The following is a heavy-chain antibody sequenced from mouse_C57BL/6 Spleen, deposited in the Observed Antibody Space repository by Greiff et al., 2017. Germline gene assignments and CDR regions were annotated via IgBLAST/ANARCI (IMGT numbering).Heavy chain of an antibody. D-gene: IGHD4-1*01. CDR2: IRNKANGYTT. J-gene: IGHJ3*01. CDR1: GFTFTDYY. Sequence: EVKLVESGGGLVQPGGSLSLSCAASGFTFTDYYMSWVRQPPGKALEWLGFIRNKANGYTTEYSASVKGRFTISRDNSQSILYLQMNALRAEDSATYYCARYDWGAWFAYWGQGTLVTVSA. V-gene: IGHV7-3*01. CDR3: ARYDWGAWFAY.